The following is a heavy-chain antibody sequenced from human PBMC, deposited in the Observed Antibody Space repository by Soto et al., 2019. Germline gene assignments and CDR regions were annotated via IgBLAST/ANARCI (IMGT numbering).Heavy chain of an antibody. CDR3: ARMGDVPYYYYGMDV. CDR2: INGYNGNT. J-gene: IGHJ6*02. Sequence: QVQLVQSGAEVKKPGASVKVSCKASGYTFTSYGISWVRQAPGQGFEWMGWINGYNGNTNHAQKLQGRVTMSTDTSTSTAYMELRSLRSDDSAVYYCARMGDVPYYYYGMDVWGQGTTVTVSS. V-gene: IGHV1-18*01. CDR1: GYTFTSYG. D-gene: IGHD3-16*01.